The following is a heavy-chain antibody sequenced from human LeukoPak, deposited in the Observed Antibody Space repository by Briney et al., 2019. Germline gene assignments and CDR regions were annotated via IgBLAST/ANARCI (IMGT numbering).Heavy chain of an antibody. CDR1: GFTFDDYA. V-gene: IGHV3-9*01. D-gene: IGHD3-22*01. Sequence: PGGSLRLSCAASGFTFDDYAMPWVRQAPGKGLEWVSGITWNSGSIAYADSVKGRFTISRDNAKNSLYLQMNSLRAEDTALYYCVKDGGSPDSSGEPSKYNWFDPWGQGTLVTVSS. CDR3: VKDGGSPDSSGEPSKYNWFDP. CDR2: ITWNSGSI. J-gene: IGHJ5*02.